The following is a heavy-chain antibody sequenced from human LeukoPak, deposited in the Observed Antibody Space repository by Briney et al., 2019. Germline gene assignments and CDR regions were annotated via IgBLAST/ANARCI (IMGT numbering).Heavy chain of an antibody. D-gene: IGHD5-24*01. CDR1: GYIFTSYW. V-gene: IGHV5-51*01. J-gene: IGHJ4*02. CDR2: IDPGDSET. Sequence: HGESLKISCKGSGYIFTSYWIAWVRQMPGKGLEWMGIIDPGDSETRYSPSFQGQVTISVDKSISTAYLQWSSVKASDTAMYYCARQDGDGQYYFDSWGQGTLVTVSS. CDR3: ARQDGDGQYYFDS.